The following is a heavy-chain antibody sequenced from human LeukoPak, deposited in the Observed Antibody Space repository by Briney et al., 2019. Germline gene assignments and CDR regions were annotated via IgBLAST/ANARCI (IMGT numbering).Heavy chain of an antibody. Sequence: SVKVSCKASGGTFSSYAISWVRQAPGQGLEWMGGIIPIFGTANYAQKFQGRVTITADESTSTAYMELSSLRSEDTAVYYCATKKTTGTSKRANWFDPWGQGTLVTVSS. D-gene: IGHD1-1*01. CDR2: IIPIFGTA. V-gene: IGHV1-69*01. J-gene: IGHJ5*02. CDR3: ATKKTTGTSKRANWFDP. CDR1: GGTFSSYA.